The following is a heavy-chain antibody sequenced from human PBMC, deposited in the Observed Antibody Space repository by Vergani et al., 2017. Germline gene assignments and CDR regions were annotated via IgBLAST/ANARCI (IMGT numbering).Heavy chain of an antibody. CDR3: ARVFKISSGSYEGMGYFDY. D-gene: IGHD1-26*01. J-gene: IGHJ4*02. Sequence: QVTLRESGPALVKPTQTLTLTCTFSGFSLSTSGMCVSWIRQPPGKALEWLALIDWDDDKYYSTSLKTRLTISKDTSKNQVVLTMTIMDPVDTATYYCARVFKISSGSYEGMGYFDYWGQGTLVTVSS. V-gene: IGHV2-70*01. CDR1: GFSLSTSGMC. CDR2: IDWDDDK.